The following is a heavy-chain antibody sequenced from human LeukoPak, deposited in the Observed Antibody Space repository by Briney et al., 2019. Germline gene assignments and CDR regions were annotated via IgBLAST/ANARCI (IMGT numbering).Heavy chain of an antibody. D-gene: IGHD6-6*01. CDR1: GYTFTSYG. V-gene: IGHV1-18*01. Sequence: GASVKVSCKASGYTFTSYGISWVRQAPGQGLEWMGWISAYNGNTNYAQKLQGRVTMTTDTSTSTAYMELRSLRSDDTAVYYCATAVGIAARPDLTNWFDPWGQGTLVTVSS. CDR3: ATAVGIAARPDLTNWFDP. J-gene: IGHJ5*02. CDR2: ISAYNGNT.